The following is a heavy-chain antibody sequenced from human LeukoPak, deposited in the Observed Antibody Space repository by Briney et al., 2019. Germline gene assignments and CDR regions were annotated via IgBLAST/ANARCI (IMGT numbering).Heavy chain of an antibody. CDR3: ARDPVGYWGGFDP. D-gene: IGHD3-16*01. V-gene: IGHV4-61*08. CDR2: IYYSGST. Sequence: PSQTLSLTCTVSGGSISSGGYYWSWIRQPPGKGLEWIGYIYYSGSTNYNPSLKSRVTISVDTSKNQFSLKLSSVTAADTAVYYCARDPVGYWGGFDPWGQGTLVTVSS. CDR1: GGSISSGGYY. J-gene: IGHJ5*02.